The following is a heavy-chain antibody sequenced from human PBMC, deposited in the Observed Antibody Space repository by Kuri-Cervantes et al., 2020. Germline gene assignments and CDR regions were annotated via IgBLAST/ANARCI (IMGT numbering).Heavy chain of an antibody. CDR2: IIPIFGTA. J-gene: IGHJ4*02. V-gene: IGHV1-69*05. CDR1: GGTFSSYA. Sequence: SVKVSCKASGGTFSSYAISWVRQAPGQGLEWMGGIIPIFGTANYAQKLQGRVTMTTDTSTSTAYMELRSLRSDDTAVYYCARSRSGWYYFDYWGQGTLVTVSS. D-gene: IGHD6-19*01. CDR3: ARSRSGWYYFDY.